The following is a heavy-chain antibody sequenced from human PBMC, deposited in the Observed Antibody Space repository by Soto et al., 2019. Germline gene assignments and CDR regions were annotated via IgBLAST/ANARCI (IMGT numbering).Heavy chain of an antibody. CDR3: AKGLVVGATKPKNFDC. Sequence: GGSLRLSCAASGFTFSSYAMSWVRQAPGKGLEWVSAISGSGDYTYYADSVKGRFTISRDNSKNALFLQMNSLRAEDTAVYYCAKGLVVGATKPKNFDCWGQGTLVTVSS. V-gene: IGHV3-23*01. CDR1: GFTFSSYA. CDR2: ISGSGDYT. D-gene: IGHD1-26*01. J-gene: IGHJ4*02.